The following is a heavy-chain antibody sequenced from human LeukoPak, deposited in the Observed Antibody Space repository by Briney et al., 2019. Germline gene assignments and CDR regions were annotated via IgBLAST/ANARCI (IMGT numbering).Heavy chain of an antibody. V-gene: IGHV3-9*01. CDR1: GFTFDDYA. D-gene: IGHD6-19*01. J-gene: IGHJ4*02. CDR2: ISWNSGSI. Sequence: GVSLRLSCAASGFTFDDYAMHWVRQAPGKGLEWVSGISWNSGSIGYADSVKGRFTISRDNAKNSLYLQMNSLRAEDAALYYCAKARRGGWYQSPFDYWGQGTLVTVSS. CDR3: AKARRGGWYQSPFDY.